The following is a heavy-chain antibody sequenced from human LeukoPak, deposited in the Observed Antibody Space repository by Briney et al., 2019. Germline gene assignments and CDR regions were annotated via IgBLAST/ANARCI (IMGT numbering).Heavy chain of an antibody. D-gene: IGHD5-12*01. Sequence: GGSLRLSCAASGFNFSGYAMSWVRQAPGKGLEWVSVISGGGYSTYYAASVKGRFTISRDNSKNTLYLQMNSLRAEDTAVYYCAKGPSDIVVSYYGMDVWGQGTTVTVSS. V-gene: IGHV3-23*01. CDR1: GFNFSGYA. CDR3: AKGPSDIVVSYYGMDV. CDR2: ISGGGYST. J-gene: IGHJ6*02.